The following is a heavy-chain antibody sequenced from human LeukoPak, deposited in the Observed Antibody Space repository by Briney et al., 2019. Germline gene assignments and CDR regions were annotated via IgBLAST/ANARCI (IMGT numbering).Heavy chain of an antibody. CDR1: GGSLSGYY. CDR2: ISHGGST. Sequence: SETLSLTCAVYGGSLSGYYWIWIRQPPGKGLEWIGEISHGGSTTYNPSLESRVGLSVDTSKMQVSLKLSSLTAADTAVYFCARSLLWPTGTFDIWGQGTMVAVSS. J-gene: IGHJ3*02. CDR3: ARSLLWPTGTFDI. V-gene: IGHV4-34*01. D-gene: IGHD2-8*02.